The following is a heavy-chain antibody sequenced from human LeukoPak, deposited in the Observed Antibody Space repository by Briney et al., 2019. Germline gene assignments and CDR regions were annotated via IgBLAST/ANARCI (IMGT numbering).Heavy chain of an antibody. CDR1: GYTFTGYY. CDR2: INPNSGGT. V-gene: IGHV1-2*02. J-gene: IGHJ4*02. D-gene: IGHD5-18*01. CDR3: ARDNSGYSYGHFDY. Sequence: GASVKVSCKASGYTFTGYYMHWVRQAPGQGLEWMGWINPNSGGTNYAQKFQGRVTMTRDTSISTAYMELSRLRSDDTAVYYCARDNSGYSYGHFDYWGQGTLVTVSS.